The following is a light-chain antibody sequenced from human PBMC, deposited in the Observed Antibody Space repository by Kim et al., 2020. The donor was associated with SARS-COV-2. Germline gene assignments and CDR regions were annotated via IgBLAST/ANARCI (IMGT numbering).Light chain of an antibody. CDR1: QGVSTF. CDR3: QQRISWPFT. J-gene: IGKJ3*01. Sequence: LPPGERATLSCRASQGVSTFLAWYQQKPGQAPRLLIHDASNRANGIPARFSGSGSGTDFTLTISSLEPGDFAVYYCQQRISWPFTFGPGTKVDIK. V-gene: IGKV3-11*01. CDR2: DAS.